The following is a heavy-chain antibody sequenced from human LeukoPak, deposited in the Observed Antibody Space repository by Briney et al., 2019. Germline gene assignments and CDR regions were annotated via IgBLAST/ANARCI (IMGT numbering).Heavy chain of an antibody. CDR1: GGSISSYY. V-gene: IGHV4-59*01. Sequence: SETLSLTCTVSGGSISSYYWSWIRQPPGKGLEWIGYIYYSGSTNYNPSLKSRVTISVDTSKNQFSLKLSSVTAADTAVYYCARAPWRGNFDYWGQGTLVTVSS. CDR2: IYYSGST. CDR3: ARAPWRGNFDY. D-gene: IGHD3-16*01. J-gene: IGHJ4*02.